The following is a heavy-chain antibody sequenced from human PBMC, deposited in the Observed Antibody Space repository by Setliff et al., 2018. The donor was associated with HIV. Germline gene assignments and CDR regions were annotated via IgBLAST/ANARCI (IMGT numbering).Heavy chain of an antibody. J-gene: IGHJ5*02. CDR3: ARGLGGYCSSVSCYEADH. CDR1: GYSISSGYY. D-gene: IGHD2-2*01. Sequence: PSETLSLTCAVSGYSISSGYYWGWIRQPPGKGLEWIGSNYHSGSPYYNPSLKSPVTISVDTSQNQFSLRLSSVTAADTAVYYCARGLGGYCSSVSCYEADHWGQGTLVTVSS. V-gene: IGHV4-38-2*01. CDR2: NYHSGSP.